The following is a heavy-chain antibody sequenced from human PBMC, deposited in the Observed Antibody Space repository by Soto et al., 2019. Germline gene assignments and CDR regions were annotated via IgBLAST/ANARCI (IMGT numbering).Heavy chain of an antibody. CDR1: GFTFSSYG. Sequence: QVQLVESGGGVVQPGRSLRLSCAASGFTFSSYGMHWVRQAPGKGLEWVAVISYDGSNKYYADSVKGRFTISRDNSNNTLYLQMNSLRAEDTAVYYCANSPITIFGVVTYMDVWGQGTTVTVSS. D-gene: IGHD3-3*01. J-gene: IGHJ6*03. CDR3: ANSPITIFGVVTYMDV. V-gene: IGHV3-30*18. CDR2: ISYDGSNK.